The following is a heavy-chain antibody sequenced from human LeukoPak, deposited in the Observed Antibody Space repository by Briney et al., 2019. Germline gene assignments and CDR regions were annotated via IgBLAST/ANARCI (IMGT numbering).Heavy chain of an antibody. V-gene: IGHV3-20*04. J-gene: IGHJ4*02. Sequence: GGSLRLSCAASGFAFDDHGMSWVRQVPGKGLEWVSGINWNGGSTGYADSVKGRFTISRDNAKNSLYLQMNSLRVEDTAVYYCARAYGSEYYFDYWGQGTLVTVSS. D-gene: IGHD3-10*01. CDR2: INWNGGST. CDR1: GFAFDDHG. CDR3: ARAYGSEYYFDY.